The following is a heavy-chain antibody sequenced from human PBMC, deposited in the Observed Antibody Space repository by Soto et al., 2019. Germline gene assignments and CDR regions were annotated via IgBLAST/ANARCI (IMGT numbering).Heavy chain of an antibody. Sequence: QVQLVQSGAEVKKPGASVKVSCKASGYTFTDYDINWVRQAAGQGLEWMGWMNPYSDNTGYAQKLQGRVTMTRDTSMSTAYMELSSLRSEDTAVYYCARGRFRRTWFDPWGQGTLVTVSS. J-gene: IGHJ5*02. CDR3: ARGRFRRTWFDP. CDR2: MNPYSDNT. D-gene: IGHD3-16*01. V-gene: IGHV1-8*01. CDR1: GYTFTDYD.